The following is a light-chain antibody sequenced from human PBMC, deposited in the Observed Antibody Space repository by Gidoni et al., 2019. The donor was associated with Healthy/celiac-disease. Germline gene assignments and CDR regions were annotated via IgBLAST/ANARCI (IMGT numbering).Light chain of an antibody. Sequence: QPVLTPPPSASASLGASLTLTCPRSSGFSNYKGDWYQQRPGKGPRFVMRVGTGGIVGSKGDGIPDRFSVLGSGLNRYLTIKNIQEEDESDYHCGADHGSGSNFVVVFGGGTKLTVL. CDR3: GADHGSGSNFVVV. CDR1: SGFSNYK. CDR2: VGTGGIVG. V-gene: IGLV9-49*01. J-gene: IGLJ2*01.